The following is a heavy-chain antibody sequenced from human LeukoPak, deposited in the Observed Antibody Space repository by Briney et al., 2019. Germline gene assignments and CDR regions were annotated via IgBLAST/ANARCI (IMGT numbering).Heavy chain of an antibody. D-gene: IGHD3-9*01. CDR3: AGGTGFIIKD. CDR1: GFTFSLYW. CDR2: INQDGSEK. J-gene: IGHJ4*02. Sequence: GGSLRLSCAASGFTFSLYWMNWVRRAPGKGLEWVANINQDGSEKNYVDSVKGRFAISRDNAKNSLYLQMNNLRVEDTAMYYCAGGTGFIIKDWGQGTLVTVSS. V-gene: IGHV3-7*03.